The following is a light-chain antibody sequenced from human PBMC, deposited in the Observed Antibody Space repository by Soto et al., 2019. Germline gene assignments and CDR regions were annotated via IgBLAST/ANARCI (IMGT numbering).Light chain of an antibody. CDR3: QHYGGSLIT. J-gene: IGKJ5*01. CDR1: QSVSSN. CDR2: GAS. Sequence: EIVLTQSPASLPVSPGERATLSCRASQSVSSNLAWYQQIPGRAPRLLIYGASSRATGIPDRFSGRGSGTDFTLTISRLEPEDFAVYYCQHYGGSLITFGRGTRLEIK. V-gene: IGKV3-20*01.